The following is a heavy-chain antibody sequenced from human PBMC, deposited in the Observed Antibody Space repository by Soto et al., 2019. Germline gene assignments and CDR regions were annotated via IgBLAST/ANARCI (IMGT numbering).Heavy chain of an antibody. CDR3: AKDHRIAVAADPL. J-gene: IGHJ4*02. CDR1: GFTFSSYG. CDR2: ISYDGSNK. D-gene: IGHD6-19*01. Sequence: QAQLVESGGGVVQPGRSLRLSCAASGFTFSSYGMHWVRQAPGKGLEWVAVISYDGSNKYYADSVKGRFTISRDNSKNTLYLQMNSLRAEDTAVYYCAKDHRIAVAADPLWGQGTLVTVSS. V-gene: IGHV3-30*18.